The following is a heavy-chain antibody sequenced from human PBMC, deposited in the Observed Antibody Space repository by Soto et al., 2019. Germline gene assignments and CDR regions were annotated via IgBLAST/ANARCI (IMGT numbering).Heavy chain of an antibody. V-gene: IGHV3-23*01. CDR1: GFTFSSYA. J-gene: IGHJ4*02. Sequence: GGSLRLSCAASGFTFSSYAMSWVRQAPGKGLEWVSAISGSGGSTYYADSVKGRFTISRDNSKNTLYLRMNSLRAEDTAVYYCVKDRGIAVPFDYWGQGTLVTVSS. CDR3: VKDRGIAVPFDY. D-gene: IGHD6-19*01. CDR2: ISGSGGST.